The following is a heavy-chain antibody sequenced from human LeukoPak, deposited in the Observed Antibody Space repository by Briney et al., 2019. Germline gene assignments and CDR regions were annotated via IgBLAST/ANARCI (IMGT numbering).Heavy chain of an antibody. J-gene: IGHJ3*02. CDR2: IYYSGST. CDR3: ARHDYGGNSI. D-gene: IGHD4-23*01. V-gene: IGHV4-59*08. CDR1: GGSISSYY. Sequence: SETLSLTCTVSGGSISSYYWSWIRQPPGKGLEWIGYIYYSGSTNYNPSLKSRVTISVDTSKNQFSLKLSSVTAADTAVYYCARHDYGGNSIWGKGTMVTVSS.